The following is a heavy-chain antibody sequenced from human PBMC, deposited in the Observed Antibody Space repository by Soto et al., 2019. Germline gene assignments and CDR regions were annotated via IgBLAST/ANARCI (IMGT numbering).Heavy chain of an antibody. CDR1: GGSTSSDNY. Sequence: SETLSLTCTVSGGSTSSDNYWSWIRQPPGKGLEWIGHIYYSGNTDYNPSLKSRLAISIDTSKNQFSLKLSSVTAADTAVYFCAREGGESSDGLYYFDAWGQGALVTVSS. J-gene: IGHJ4*02. CDR2: IYYSGNT. D-gene: IGHD3-16*01. CDR3: AREGGESSDGLYYFDA. V-gene: IGHV4-30-4*01.